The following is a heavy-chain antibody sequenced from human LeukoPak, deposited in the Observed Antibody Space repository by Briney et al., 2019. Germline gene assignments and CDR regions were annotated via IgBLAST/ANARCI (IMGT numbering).Heavy chain of an antibody. D-gene: IGHD4-17*01. CDR2: IYSGGTT. J-gene: IGHJ4*02. CDR3: ARRAGDYSHPYDY. V-gene: IGHV3-53*01. CDR1: GFTVSGNC. Sequence: GGSLRLSCAVSGFTVSGNCMSWVRQAPGKGLEWVSLIYSGGTTDYADSVRGRFTISRDNSKNTVYLQMDNLRAEDTALYFCARRAGDYSHPYDYWGQGTLVTVSP.